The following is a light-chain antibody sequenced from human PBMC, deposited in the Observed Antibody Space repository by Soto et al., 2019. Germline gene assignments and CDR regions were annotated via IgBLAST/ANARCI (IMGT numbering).Light chain of an antibody. V-gene: IGKV3-20*01. J-gene: IGKJ4*02. Sequence: EIVMTQSPATLSVSAGERATLSCRASQSVSPSSLAWYQQRPGQSPRLLIYGASSRATGIPDRFSGRGSGTDFTLIISRLEPEDFAVYYCQQFAGSFGGGTKVDI. CDR2: GAS. CDR3: QQFAGS. CDR1: QSVSPSS.